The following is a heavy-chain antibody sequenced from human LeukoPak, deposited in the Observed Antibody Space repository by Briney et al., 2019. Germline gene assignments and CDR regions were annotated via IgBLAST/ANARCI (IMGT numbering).Heavy chain of an antibody. Sequence: PGGSLRLSCAASGFTFSSYWMHWVRQAPGKGLVWVSRIKSDGSTTTYADSVKGRFTISRDNAKNTLYLQMNSLRAEDTAVYYCARVVDTHFDYWGQGTGDSVSS. CDR2: IKSDGSTT. J-gene: IGHJ4*02. CDR3: ARVVDTHFDY. D-gene: IGHD5-18*01. CDR1: GFTFSSYW. V-gene: IGHV3-74*01.